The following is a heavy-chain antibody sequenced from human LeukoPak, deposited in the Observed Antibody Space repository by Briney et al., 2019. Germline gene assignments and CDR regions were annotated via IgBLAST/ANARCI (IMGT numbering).Heavy chain of an antibody. J-gene: IGHJ4*02. D-gene: IGHD7-27*01. CDR2: IYYSGST. V-gene: IGHV4-39*01. CDR3: ASLNWGRDY. Sequence: SETLSLTCTVSGGSISSSSYYWGWIRQPPGKGLEWIGSIYYSGSTYYHPSLKSRVTISVDTSKNQFSLKLSSVTAADTAVYYCASLNWGRDYWGQGTLVTVSS. CDR1: GGSISSSSYY.